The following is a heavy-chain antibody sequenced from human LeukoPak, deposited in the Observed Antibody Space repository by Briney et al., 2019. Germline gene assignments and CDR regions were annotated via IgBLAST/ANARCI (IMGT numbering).Heavy chain of an antibody. CDR3: ANVVGPTAFDI. CDR1: GFTFSSYA. J-gene: IGHJ3*02. Sequence: GGSLRLSCAASGFTFSSYAMSWVRQAPGKGLEWVSAISGSGGSTYYADSVKGRFTIPRDNSKNTLYLQVNSLRAEDTAVYYCANVVGPTAFDIWGQGTMVTVSS. D-gene: IGHD1-26*01. V-gene: IGHV3-23*01. CDR2: ISGSGGST.